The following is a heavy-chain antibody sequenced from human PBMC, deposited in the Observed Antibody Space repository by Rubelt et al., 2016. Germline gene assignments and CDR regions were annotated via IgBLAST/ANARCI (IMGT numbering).Heavy chain of an antibody. V-gene: IGHV1-24*01. CDR1: GYTLTELS. D-gene: IGHD7-27*01. Sequence: QVQLVQSGAEVKKPGASVKVSCKVSGYTLTELSMHWVRQAPGKGLEWMGGFDPEDGETIYAQKFQCRVTMTEDTSTDTAYMELRSLRSDDTAVYYCARYLGIEGDFDYWGQGTLVTVSS. CDR3: ARYLGIEGDFDY. CDR2: FDPEDGET. J-gene: IGHJ4*02.